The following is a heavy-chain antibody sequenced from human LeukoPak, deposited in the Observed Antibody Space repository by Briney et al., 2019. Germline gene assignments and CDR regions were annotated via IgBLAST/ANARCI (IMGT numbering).Heavy chain of an antibody. CDR1: GFTFSSYA. CDR3: VKDHINTYYDFCFGY. D-gene: IGHD3-3*01. V-gene: IGHV3-23*01. CDR2: ISGSGGST. Sequence: PGGSLRLSCAASGFTFSSYAMSWVRQAPGKGLEWVSAISGSGGSTYYADSVKGRFTISRDNSKNTLYLQMNSLRAEDTAVYYCVKDHINTYYDFCFGYWGQGTLVTVSS. J-gene: IGHJ4*02.